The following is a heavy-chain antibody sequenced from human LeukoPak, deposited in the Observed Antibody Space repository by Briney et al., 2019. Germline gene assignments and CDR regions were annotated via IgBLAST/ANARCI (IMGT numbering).Heavy chain of an antibody. J-gene: IGHJ4*02. CDR1: GFTFSSYS. D-gene: IGHD6-13*01. Sequence: GGSLRLSCAASGFTFSSYSMNWVRQAPGKGLEWVSSISSSSSYIYYADSVKGRFTISRDNAKNSLYLQMNSLRAEDTAVYYCARMWLFGYDSKKSGYYFDYWGQGTLVTVSS. CDR2: ISSSSSYI. CDR3: ARMWLFGYDSKKSGYYFDY. V-gene: IGHV3-21*01.